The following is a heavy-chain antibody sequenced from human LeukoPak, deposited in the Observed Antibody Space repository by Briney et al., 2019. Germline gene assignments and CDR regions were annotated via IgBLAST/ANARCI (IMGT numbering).Heavy chain of an antibody. V-gene: IGHV4-59*12. CDR1: GGSISSYY. CDR2: IYYSGST. D-gene: IGHD2-15*01. CDR3: ARDGPLGYCSGGSCPLDY. Sequence: SETLSLTCTVSGGSISSYYWSWIRQPPGKGLEWIGYIYYSGSTNYNPSLKSRVTISVDTSKNQFSLKLSSVAAADTAVYYCARDGPLGYCSGGSCPLDYWGQGTLVTVSS. J-gene: IGHJ4*02.